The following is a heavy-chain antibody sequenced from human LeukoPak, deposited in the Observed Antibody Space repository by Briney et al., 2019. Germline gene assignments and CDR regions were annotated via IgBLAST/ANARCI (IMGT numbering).Heavy chain of an antibody. Sequence: GASVKVSCKASGYTFTGYSMHWVRQAPGQGLGWMGGINPNSGATNYAQKFQGRVAMTRDTSVNTAYMELSRLRSDDTAVYYCAPTNGWTYYFDYWGQGTLVTVSS. CDR3: APTNGWTYYFDY. D-gene: IGHD6-19*01. CDR2: INPNSGAT. CDR1: GYTFTGYS. J-gene: IGHJ4*02. V-gene: IGHV1-2*02.